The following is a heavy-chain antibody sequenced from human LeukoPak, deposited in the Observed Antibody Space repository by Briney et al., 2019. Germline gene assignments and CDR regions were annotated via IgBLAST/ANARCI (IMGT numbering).Heavy chain of an antibody. CDR1: GFIFSGFS. CDR2: IGTKANNYAT. D-gene: IGHD3-10*01. Sequence: GGSLRLSCAASGFIFSGFSIHWFRQASGKGLEWVGRIGTKANNYATTHAASVRGRFTISRDDPKNTAYLQMNSLKTEDTAVYYCARFYGSGTFDYWGQGTLVTVSS. J-gene: IGHJ4*02. V-gene: IGHV3-73*01. CDR3: ARFYGSGTFDY.